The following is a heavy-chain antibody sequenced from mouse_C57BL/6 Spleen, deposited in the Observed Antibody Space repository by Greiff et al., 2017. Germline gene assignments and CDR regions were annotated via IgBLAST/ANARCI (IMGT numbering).Heavy chain of an antibody. CDR1: GFTFSDYG. Sequence: EVKVEESGGGLVKPGGSLKLSCAASGFTFSDYGMHWVRQAPEKGLEWVAYISSGSSTIYYADTVKGRFTISRDNAKNTLFLQMTSLRSEDTAMYYCARDVWEGYFDVWGTGTTVTVSS. J-gene: IGHJ1*03. CDR3: ARDVWEGYFDV. CDR2: ISSGSSTI. V-gene: IGHV5-17*01. D-gene: IGHD4-1*01.